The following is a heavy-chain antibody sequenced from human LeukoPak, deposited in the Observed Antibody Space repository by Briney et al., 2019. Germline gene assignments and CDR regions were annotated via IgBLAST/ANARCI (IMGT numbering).Heavy chain of an antibody. D-gene: IGHD6-19*01. CDR3: GRDQGGSIGWYGDY. J-gene: IGHJ4*02. CDR1: GFTFSSYA. CDR2: ISNEGTNK. V-gene: IGHV3-30*04. Sequence: GGSLRLSCAAYGFTFSSYAMDWVRQAPGKGREWVALISNEGTNKYYADSVKGRFTISRHNSNNTLYLQINSLRAEDTAVYYCGRDQGGSIGWYGDYWGQGTLVTVSS.